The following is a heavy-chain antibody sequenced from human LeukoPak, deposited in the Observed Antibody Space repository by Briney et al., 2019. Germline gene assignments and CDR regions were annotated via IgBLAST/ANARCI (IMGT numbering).Heavy chain of an antibody. D-gene: IGHD3-3*01. CDR1: GYTFTNFA. CDR2: ISAYNGNT. J-gene: IGHJ4*02. CDR3: ARGDTVFLDY. Sequence: ASVKVSCKASGYTFTNFAMNWVRQAPGQGLEWMGWISAYNGNTNYAQKLQGRVTMTTDTSTSTAYMELRSPRSDDTAVYYCARGDTVFLDYWGQGTLVTVSS. V-gene: IGHV1-18*01.